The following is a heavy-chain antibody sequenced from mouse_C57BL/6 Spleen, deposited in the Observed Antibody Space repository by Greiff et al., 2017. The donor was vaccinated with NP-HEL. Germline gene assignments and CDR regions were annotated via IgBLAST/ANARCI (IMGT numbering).Heavy chain of an antibody. J-gene: IGHJ4*01. CDR3: ARGEGAY. V-gene: IGHV3-6*01. Sequence: DVQLQESGPGLVKPSQSLSLTCSVTGYSITSGYYWNWIRQFPGNKLEWMGYISYDGSNNYNPSLKNRISITRDTSKNQFFLKLNSVTTEDTATYYCARGEGAYWGQGTSVTVSS. D-gene: IGHD3-1*01. CDR1: GYSITSGYY. CDR2: ISYDGSN.